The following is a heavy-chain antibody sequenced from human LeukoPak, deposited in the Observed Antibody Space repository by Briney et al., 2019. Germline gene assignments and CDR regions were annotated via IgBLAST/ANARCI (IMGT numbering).Heavy chain of an antibody. CDR1: GFTFSSYG. Sequence: QTGGSLRPSCAASGFTFSSYGMHWVRQAPGKGLEWVAVIWYDGSEKYYADSVKGRFTISRDNSKNTLYLQMNSLRAEDTSVYYCAKGVGGSANYYYMDVWGKGTTVTVSS. J-gene: IGHJ6*03. D-gene: IGHD3-10*01. V-gene: IGHV3-33*06. CDR2: IWYDGSEK. CDR3: AKGVGGSANYYYMDV.